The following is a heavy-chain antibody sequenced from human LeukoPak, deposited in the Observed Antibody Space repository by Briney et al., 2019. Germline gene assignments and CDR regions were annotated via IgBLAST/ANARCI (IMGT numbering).Heavy chain of an antibody. D-gene: IGHD6-6*01. J-gene: IGHJ4*02. CDR2: IYTSGST. V-gene: IGHV4-4*07. CDR1: GSSISSYY. CDR3: ARDTFLAALGYFDY. Sequence: SETLSLTCTVSGSSISSYYWSWIRQPAGKGLEWIGRIYTSGSTNYNPSLKSRVTMSVDTSKNQFSLKLSSVTAADTAVYYCARDTFLAALGYFDYWGQGTLVTVSS.